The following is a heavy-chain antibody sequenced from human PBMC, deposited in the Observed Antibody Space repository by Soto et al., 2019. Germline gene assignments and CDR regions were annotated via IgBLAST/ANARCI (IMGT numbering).Heavy chain of an antibody. D-gene: IGHD3-3*01. Sequence: QLQLQESGPGLVKPSETLSLTRTVSGGSISSSSYYWGWIRQPPGKGLEWIGSIYYSGSTYYNPSLKSRVTISVDTSKNQFSLKLSSVTAADTAVYYCARLYYDFWSGYSSYYFDYWGQGTLVTVSS. CDR3: ARLYYDFWSGYSSYYFDY. CDR1: GGSISSSSYY. J-gene: IGHJ4*02. V-gene: IGHV4-39*01. CDR2: IYYSGST.